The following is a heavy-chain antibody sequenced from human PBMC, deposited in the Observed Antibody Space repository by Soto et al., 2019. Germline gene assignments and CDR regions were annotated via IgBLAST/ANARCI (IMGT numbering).Heavy chain of an antibody. D-gene: IGHD3-16*01. V-gene: IGHV3-23*01. Sequence: EVQLLESGGGLVQPGGSLRLSCAASGFTFSSYAMSWVRQAPGKGPEWVAAIGNSGGRTQYADSVKGRFTISRDNSKNTLFLQVDSLRAEDTAVYYCAKDRWTEVGDCELWGRGTRVTVSS. CDR1: GFTFSSYA. CDR2: IGNSGGRT. J-gene: IGHJ2*01. CDR3: AKDRWTEVGDCEL.